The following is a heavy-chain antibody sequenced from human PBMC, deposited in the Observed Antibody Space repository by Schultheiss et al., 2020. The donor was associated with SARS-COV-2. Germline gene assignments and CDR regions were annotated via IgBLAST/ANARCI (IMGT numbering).Heavy chain of an antibody. CDR1: GGSISSGGYY. Sequence: SETLSLTCTVSGGSISSGGYYWSWIRQHPGKGLEWIGYIYYSGSTYYNPSLKSLVTISVDTSKNQFSLKLSSVTAADTAVYYCARVYDIHAFDIWGQGTMVTVSS. V-gene: IGHV4-31*01. J-gene: IGHJ3*02. CDR3: ARVYDIHAFDI. CDR2: IYYSGST. D-gene: IGHD3-22*01.